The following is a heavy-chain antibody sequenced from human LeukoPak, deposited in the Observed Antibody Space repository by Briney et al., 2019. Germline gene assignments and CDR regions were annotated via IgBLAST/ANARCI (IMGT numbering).Heavy chain of an antibody. J-gene: IGHJ4*02. V-gene: IGHV3-30*02. CDR3: AREAWDLTGRAPVI. Sequence: GGSLRLSCAASGFTFSSYRMHWVRHAPGKGLEWVASIRYDGSKKYYADSMTDRFTISRDNSKNTLYLEINSLRADDTAVYYCAREAWDLTGRAPVIWGQGTLVTVSS. CDR1: GFTFSSYR. D-gene: IGHD1-14*01. CDR2: IRYDGSKK.